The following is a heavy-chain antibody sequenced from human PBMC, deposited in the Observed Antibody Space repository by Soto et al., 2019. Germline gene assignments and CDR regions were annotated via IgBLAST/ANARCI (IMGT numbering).Heavy chain of an antibody. CDR2: ISYSGST. J-gene: IGHJ5*02. D-gene: IGHD3-10*01. CDR3: ARGSPFTMVRGVTINWFDP. Sequence: NPSETLSLTCTVSGGSISSYYWSWIRQPPGRGLEWMGYISYSGSTNYNPSLKSRVTISLDTSKNQFSLKLSSVTAADTAVYYCARGSPFTMVRGVTINWFDPWGQGTLVTVSS. CDR1: GGSISSYY. V-gene: IGHV4-59*12.